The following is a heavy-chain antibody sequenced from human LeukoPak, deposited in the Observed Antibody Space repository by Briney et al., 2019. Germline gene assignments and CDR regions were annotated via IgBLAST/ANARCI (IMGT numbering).Heavy chain of an antibody. CDR1: GGSFSGYY. Sequence: SETLSLTCAVYGGSFSGYYWSWIRQPPGRGLEWIGEINHSGSTNYNPSLKSRVTISVDTSKNQFSLKLSSVTAADTAVYYYARAGCSSTSCYTPWGQGTLVTVSS. J-gene: IGHJ5*02. CDR2: INHSGST. CDR3: ARAGCSSTSCYTP. V-gene: IGHV4-34*01. D-gene: IGHD2-2*02.